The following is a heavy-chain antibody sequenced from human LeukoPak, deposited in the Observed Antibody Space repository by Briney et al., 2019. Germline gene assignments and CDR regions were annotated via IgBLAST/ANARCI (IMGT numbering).Heavy chain of an antibody. V-gene: IGHV4-59*12. CDR2: IYYSGTT. CDR1: GDSISPYY. J-gene: IGHJ3*02. D-gene: IGHD4-17*01. CDR3: ARDGDGDYDNEPAFDI. Sequence: AETLSLSCAVSGDSISPYYWSWFRQPPGRGLEWVGFIYYSGTTNYNPSLKSRVTISVDTSKNQFSLKLSSVTAADTAVYNCARDGDGDYDNEPAFDIWGQGTMVTVSS.